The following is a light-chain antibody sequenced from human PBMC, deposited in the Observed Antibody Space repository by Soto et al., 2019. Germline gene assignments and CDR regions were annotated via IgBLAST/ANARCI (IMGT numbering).Light chain of an antibody. CDR3: ATWDDSRKGV. Sequence: QSALTQPPSASGTPGQWITISCSGSTSNIENHTVNWYQQVPGTAPRLLINTNNQRPSGVPDRFSGSKSGASASLTISGLRSEDAATYYCATWDDSRKGVFGTGTKVTVL. V-gene: IGLV1-44*01. J-gene: IGLJ1*01. CDR2: TNN. CDR1: TSNIENHT.